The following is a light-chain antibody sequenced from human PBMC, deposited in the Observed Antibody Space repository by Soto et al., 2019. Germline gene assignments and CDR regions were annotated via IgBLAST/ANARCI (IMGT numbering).Light chain of an antibody. CDR1: QSISSW. CDR3: QQYNDYPWT. J-gene: IGKJ1*01. V-gene: IGKV1-5*03. Sequence: DIPMTQSPSTLSASVGDRVTITYRASQSISSWLAWYQQKPGKAPKLLIYKASSLESGVPSRFSGSGSGTEFTLTINILQPDDFATYYCQQYNDYPWTFGQGTKVEIK. CDR2: KAS.